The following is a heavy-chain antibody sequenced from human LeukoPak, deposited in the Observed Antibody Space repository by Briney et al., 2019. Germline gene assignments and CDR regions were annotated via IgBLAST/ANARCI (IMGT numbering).Heavy chain of an antibody. CDR1: GFTFSSYE. J-gene: IGHJ6*04. V-gene: IGHV3-48*03. CDR2: ISSSGSTI. Sequence: GSLRLSCAASGFTFSSYEMNWVRQAPGKGLEWVTYISSSGSTIYYADSVKGRFTISRDNAKNSLYLQMNSLRAEDTAVYYCAELGITMIGGVWGKGTTVTISS. D-gene: IGHD3-10*02. CDR3: AELGITMIGGV.